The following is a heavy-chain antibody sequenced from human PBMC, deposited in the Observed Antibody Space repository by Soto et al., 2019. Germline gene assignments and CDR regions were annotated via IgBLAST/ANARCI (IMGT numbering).Heavy chain of an antibody. CDR1: GFTFSIYW. Sequence: GGSLRLSCAASGFTFSIYWMQWFRQAPGKGLVWVSHINTDGSSTSYADSVKGRFTVSRDNAKNTLYLQMNSLRAEDTAVYYCARGGFYFDFWGQGALVTVSS. CDR2: INTDGSST. J-gene: IGHJ4*02. V-gene: IGHV3-74*01. CDR3: ARGGFYFDF.